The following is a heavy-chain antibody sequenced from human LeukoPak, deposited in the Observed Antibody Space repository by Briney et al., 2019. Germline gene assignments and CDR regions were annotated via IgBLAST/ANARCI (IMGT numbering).Heavy chain of an antibody. D-gene: IGHD4-23*01. J-gene: IGHJ3*02. CDR3: ARDGGYGVNAAFDI. Sequence: GGSLRLSCAASGFTFSSFSMNWVRQAPGKGLEWISYISSRSSAIYYADSVKGRFTISRDNAKNSLYLQMNSLRDEDTAVYYCARDGGYGVNAAFDIWGQGTMVTVSS. CDR1: GFTFSSFS. V-gene: IGHV3-48*02. CDR2: ISSRSSAI.